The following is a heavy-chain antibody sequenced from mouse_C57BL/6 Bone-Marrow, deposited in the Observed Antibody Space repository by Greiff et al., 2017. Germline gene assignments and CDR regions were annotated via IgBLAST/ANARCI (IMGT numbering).Heavy chain of an antibody. J-gene: IGHJ2*01. CDR2: IYPGDGDT. Sequence: QVHVKQSGPELVKPGASVKISCKASGYAFSSSWMNWVKQRPGKGLEWIGRIYPGDGDTNYNGKFKGKATLTADKSSSTAYMQLSSLTSEDSAVYVCARSRWFLYYFDYWGQGTTLTVSS. D-gene: IGHD2-3*01. V-gene: IGHV1-82*01. CDR3: ARSRWFLYYFDY. CDR1: GYAFSSSW.